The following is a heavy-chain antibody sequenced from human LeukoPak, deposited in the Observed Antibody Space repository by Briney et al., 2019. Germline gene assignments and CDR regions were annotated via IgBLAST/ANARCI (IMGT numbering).Heavy chain of an antibody. J-gene: IGHJ4*02. CDR1: GGSISSGGYS. CDR3: ARVTRGSYRYTGCLDY. Sequence: SETLSLTCAVSGGSISSGGYSWCWIRQPPGKGLEWIGYIYHSGSTYYNPSLKSRVTISVDRSKNQFSLKLSSVTAADTAVYYCARVTRGSYRYTGCLDYWGQGTLVTVSS. CDR2: IYHSGST. D-gene: IGHD3-16*02. V-gene: IGHV4-30-2*01.